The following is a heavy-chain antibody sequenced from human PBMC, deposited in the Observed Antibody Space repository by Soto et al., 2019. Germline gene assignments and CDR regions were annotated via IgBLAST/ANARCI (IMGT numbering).Heavy chain of an antibody. Sequence: QVQLVQSGAEVKKPESSVKVSCKAPGGTFSTYAISWVRQAPGQGLEWMGGIIPMFGTANYAQRFQDRVTXTXXESTNTVYMELSSLRSEDTAVYFCASGILLWLRRINNGYSGWGQGTLVTVSS. V-gene: IGHV1-69*05. CDR1: GGTFSTYA. CDR3: ASGILLWLRRINNGYSG. CDR2: IIPMFGTA. D-gene: IGHD5-12*01. J-gene: IGHJ4*02.